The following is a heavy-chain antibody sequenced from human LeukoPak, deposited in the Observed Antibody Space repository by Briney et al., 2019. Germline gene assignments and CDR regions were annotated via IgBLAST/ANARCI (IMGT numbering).Heavy chain of an antibody. CDR1: GFTFSSYG. Sequence: GGSLRLSCAASGFTFSSYGMHWVRQAPGKGLEWVAVIWYDGSNKYYADSAKGRFTISRDNSKNTLYLQMNSLRAEDTAVYYCARVSRDGYNNPIGYWGRGTLVTVSS. D-gene: IGHD5-24*01. CDR3: ARVSRDGYNNPIGY. J-gene: IGHJ4*02. V-gene: IGHV3-33*01. CDR2: IWYDGSNK.